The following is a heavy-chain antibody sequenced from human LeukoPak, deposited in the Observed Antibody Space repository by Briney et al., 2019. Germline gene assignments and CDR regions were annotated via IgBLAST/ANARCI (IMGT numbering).Heavy chain of an antibody. CDR2: IYTSGST. V-gene: IGHV4-4*07. J-gene: IGHJ6*03. CDR1: GGSISSYY. CDR3: ARDLSQSSPSAANYYYYYMDV. Sequence: SETLSLTCTVSGGSISSYYWSWIRQPAGKGLEWIGRIYTSGSTNYNPSLKSRVTMSVDTSKNQFSLKLSSVTAADTAVYYRARDLSQSSPSAANYYYYYMDVWGKGTTVTVSS. D-gene: IGHD2/OR15-2a*01.